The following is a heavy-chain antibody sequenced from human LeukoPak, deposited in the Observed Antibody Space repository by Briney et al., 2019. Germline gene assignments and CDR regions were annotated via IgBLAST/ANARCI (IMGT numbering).Heavy chain of an antibody. CDR3: IVVVEPPDSDGFDV. CDR2: INADGSTT. CDR1: GFTFGNSW. J-gene: IGHJ3*01. Sequence: GGSLRLSCAASGFTFGNSWVHWVRQAPGKGLVWVSLINADGSTTTYADSVKGRFTISRDNARNTVSLQMNSLTIEDTAVYYCIVVVEPPDSDGFDVWGQGTMITVSS. V-gene: IGHV3-74*01. D-gene: IGHD1-14*01.